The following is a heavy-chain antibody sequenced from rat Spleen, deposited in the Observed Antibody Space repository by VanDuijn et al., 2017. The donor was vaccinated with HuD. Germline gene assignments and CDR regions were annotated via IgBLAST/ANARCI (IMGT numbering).Heavy chain of an antibody. J-gene: IGHJ2*01. CDR2: LTTGGDNT. Sequence: EVQLVESGGGLMQPGRSLKLSCAASGFTFSNYDMAWVRQAPTEGLEWIASLTTGGDNTYSRDSVRGRFTVSRDYANNTLYLQMDSLRSEDTATYYCTRRGITNYFDHWGQGVMVTVSS. V-gene: IGHV5S13*01. D-gene: IGHD1-6*01. CDR1: GFTFSNYD. CDR3: TRRGITNYFDH.